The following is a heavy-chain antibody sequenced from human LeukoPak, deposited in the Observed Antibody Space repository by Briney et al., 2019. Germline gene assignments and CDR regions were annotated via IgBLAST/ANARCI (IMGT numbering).Heavy chain of an antibody. Sequence: ASVKVSCKASRYTFSSYDINWVRQAPGQGLEWMGWISAYNGNTNYAQKLQGRVTMTTDTSTSTAYMELRSLRSDDTAVYYCAIASALYCSGGSCYSRRRSEQFDYWGQGTLVTVSS. CDR3: AIASALYCSGGSCYSRRRSEQFDY. CDR2: ISAYNGNT. CDR1: RYTFSSYD. D-gene: IGHD2-15*01. V-gene: IGHV1-18*01. J-gene: IGHJ4*02.